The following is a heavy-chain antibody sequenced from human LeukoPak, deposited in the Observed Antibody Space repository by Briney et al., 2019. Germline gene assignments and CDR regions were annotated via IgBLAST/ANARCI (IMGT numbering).Heavy chain of an antibody. V-gene: IGHV7-4-1*02. J-gene: IGHJ4*02. CDR3: ASPAPAAAGTSFDY. D-gene: IGHD6-13*01. CDR1: GYTFTSYA. Sequence: ASVKVSCKAPGYTFTSYAMNWVRQAPGQGLEWMGWINTNTGNPTYAQGFTGRFVFSLDTSVSTAYLQISSLKAEDTAVYYCASPAPAAAGTSFDYWGQGTLVTVSS. CDR2: INTNTGNP.